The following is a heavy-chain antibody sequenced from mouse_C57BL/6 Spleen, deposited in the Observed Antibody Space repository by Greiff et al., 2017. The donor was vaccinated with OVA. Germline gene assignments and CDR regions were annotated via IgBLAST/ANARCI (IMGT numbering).Heavy chain of an antibody. J-gene: IGHJ4*01. D-gene: IGHD1-2*01. CDR2: IRNKANGYTT. V-gene: IGHV7-3*01. CDR3: ARYPITTGGAMDY. Sequence: EVQLVESGGGLVQPGGSLSLSCAASGFTFTDYYMSWVRQPPGKALEWLGFIRNKANGYTTEYSASVKGRFTISRDNSQSILYLQMNALRAEDSATYYCARYPITTGGAMDYWGQGTSVTVSS. CDR1: GFTFTDYY.